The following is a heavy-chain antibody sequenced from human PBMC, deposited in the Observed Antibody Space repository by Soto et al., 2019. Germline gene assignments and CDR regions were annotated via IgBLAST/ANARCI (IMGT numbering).Heavy chain of an antibody. CDR2: MYYSGSS. Sequence: ETLSLTCSVSGGSISSRTFWWAWIRQPPGKGLEWIGDMYYSGSSYSSPSLKSRVTLSVDTSKNQLSLKLNSVTAADTAVYYCARHPRDDYNYGGSGIFDYWGQGTLVTVSS. CDR3: ARHPRDDYNYGGSGIFDY. V-gene: IGHV4-39*01. J-gene: IGHJ4*02. D-gene: IGHD4-4*01. CDR1: GGSISSRTFW.